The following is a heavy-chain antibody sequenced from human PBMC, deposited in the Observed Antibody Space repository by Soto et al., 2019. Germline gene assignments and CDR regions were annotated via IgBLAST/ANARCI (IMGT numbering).Heavy chain of an antibody. CDR3: ATMERLFDY. V-gene: IGHV3-33*01. D-gene: IGHD3-3*01. J-gene: IGHJ4*02. CDR2: IWYDGSDK. Sequence: QVQLVESGGGVVQPGRSLRLSCAASGFTFSSYGMYWVRQAPGKGLEWVAVIWYDGSDKYYADSVKGRFTISRDNSKNRLYLQMNSLRAEDTAVYYCATMERLFDYWGQGTLVTVSS. CDR1: GFTFSSYG.